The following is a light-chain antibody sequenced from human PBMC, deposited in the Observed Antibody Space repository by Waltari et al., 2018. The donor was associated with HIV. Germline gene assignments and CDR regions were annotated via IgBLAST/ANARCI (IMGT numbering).Light chain of an antibody. J-gene: IGLJ2*01. CDR3: CSYAGSSTFVV. V-gene: IGLV2-23*02. Sequence: QSALTQPASVSGSPGQSITISCTGTGSDVGSYYLVSWYQQHPGKAPKLMIYEVSKRPSGVSNRFSGSKSGNTASLTISGLQAEDEADYYCCSYAGSSTFVVFGGGTKLTVL. CDR2: EVS. CDR1: GSDVGSYYL.